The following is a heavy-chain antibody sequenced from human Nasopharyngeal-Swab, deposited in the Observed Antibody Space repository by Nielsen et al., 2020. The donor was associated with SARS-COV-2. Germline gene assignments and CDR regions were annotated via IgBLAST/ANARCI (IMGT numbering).Heavy chain of an antibody. CDR1: GYTFTSYY. V-gene: IGHV1-46*01. D-gene: IGHD1-7*01. CDR2: INPTYGNT. J-gene: IGHJ6*02. Sequence: ASVKVSCKASGYTFTSYYLHWVRQAPGQGLEWMGRINPTYGNTSYAQKFEGRVTMTRVTSTSTVYMELNSLRSEDTAVYYCARVLPFRITGTSGMDVWGQGTTVTVSS. CDR3: ARVLPFRITGTSGMDV.